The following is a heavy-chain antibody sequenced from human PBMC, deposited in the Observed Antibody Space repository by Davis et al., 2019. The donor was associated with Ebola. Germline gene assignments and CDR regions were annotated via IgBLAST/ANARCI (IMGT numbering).Heavy chain of an antibody. V-gene: IGHV1-69*05. CDR1: GGTFSSYA. CDR3: ARATVTTGYFDY. D-gene: IGHD4-17*01. J-gene: IGHJ4*02. CDR2: IIPIFGTA. Sequence: AASVKVSCTASGGTFSSYAISWVRQAPGQGLEWMGGIIPIFGTANYAQKLQGRVTMTTDTSTSTAYMELRSLRSDNTAVYYCARATVTTGYFDYWGQGTLVTVSS.